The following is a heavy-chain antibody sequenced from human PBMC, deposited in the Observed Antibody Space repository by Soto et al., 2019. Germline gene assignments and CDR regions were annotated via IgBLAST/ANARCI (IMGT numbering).Heavy chain of an antibody. CDR1: GYTFTGYY. J-gene: IGHJ6*02. CDR2: INPNGGGT. V-gene: IGHV1-2*02. Sequence: ASVKVSCKASGYTFTGYYMHWVRQAPGQGLEWMGWINPNGGGTNYAQKFQGRVTMTRDTSISTAYMELSRLRSDDTAVYYCARGDSSGWYEYYYYGMDVWGQGTTVTVSS. D-gene: IGHD6-19*01. CDR3: ARGDSSGWYEYYYYGMDV.